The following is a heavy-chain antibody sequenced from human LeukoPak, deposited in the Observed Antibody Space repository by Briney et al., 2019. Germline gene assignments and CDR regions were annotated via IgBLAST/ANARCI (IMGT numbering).Heavy chain of an antibody. CDR3: ARDPSYGSYPFDY. CDR2: INPNSGGT. V-gene: IGHV1-2*02. D-gene: IGHD4-17*01. CDR1: GYTFTGYY. J-gene: IGHJ4*02. Sequence: ASVKVSCKASGYTFTGYYMHWVRQAPGQGLEWMGWINPNSGGTNYAQKFQGRVTMTRDTSISTAYMELGRLRSDDTAVYYCARDPSYGSYPFDYWGQGTLVTVSS.